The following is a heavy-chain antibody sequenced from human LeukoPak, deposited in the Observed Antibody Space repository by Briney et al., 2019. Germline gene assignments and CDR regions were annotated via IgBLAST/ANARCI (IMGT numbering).Heavy chain of an antibody. D-gene: IGHD2-2*01. CDR1: GFTFSSYA. Sequence: GGSLRLSCAASGFTFSSYAMHWVRQAPGKGLEWVAVISYDGSDKYYAGSVKGRFTISRDSSKNTLYLHMNSLSTEDTAVYYCARGGCSSTSCSLFHYWGQGTLVTVSS. CDR2: ISYDGSDK. CDR3: ARGGCSSTSCSLFHY. J-gene: IGHJ4*02. V-gene: IGHV3-30*04.